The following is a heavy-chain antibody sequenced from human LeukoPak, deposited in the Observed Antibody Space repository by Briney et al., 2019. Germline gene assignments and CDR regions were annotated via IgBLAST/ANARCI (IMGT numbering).Heavy chain of an antibody. J-gene: IGHJ5*02. CDR3: ARVLRYFDWSPSWFDP. Sequence: GASVKVSCKASGYTFTSYGISWVRQAPGQGLEWMRWISAYNGNTNYAQKLQGRVTMTTDTSTSTAYMELRSLRSDDTAVYYCARVLRYFDWSPSWFDPWGQGTLVTVSS. CDR1: GYTFTSYG. V-gene: IGHV1-18*01. CDR2: ISAYNGNT. D-gene: IGHD3-9*01.